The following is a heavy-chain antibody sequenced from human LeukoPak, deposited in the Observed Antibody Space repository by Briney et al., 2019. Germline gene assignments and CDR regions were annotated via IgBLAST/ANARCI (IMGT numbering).Heavy chain of an antibody. V-gene: IGHV3-30-3*01. J-gene: IGHJ4*02. CDR3: ARDEGGSYYYSVDC. D-gene: IGHD1-26*01. Sequence: GGSLRLSCAASGFTFSSYAMHWVRQAPGKGLEWVAVISYDGSNKYYADSVKGRFTMSRDNSKNTLYLQMNSLRAEDTAVYYCARDEGGSYYYSVDCWGQGTLVTVSS. CDR1: GFTFSSYA. CDR2: ISYDGSNK.